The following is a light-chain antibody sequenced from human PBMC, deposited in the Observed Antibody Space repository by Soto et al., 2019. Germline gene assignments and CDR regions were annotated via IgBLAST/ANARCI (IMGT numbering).Light chain of an antibody. Sequence: VLTQPRSVSGSPGQSVTISCTGTSSDVGGYNYVSWYQQHPGKAPKLMVYDVNKRPSGVPDRFSGSKSGNTASLTISGLQAEDEADYYCCSYAGSYTLVFGTGTKVTVL. CDR3: CSYAGSYTLV. CDR2: DVN. V-gene: IGLV2-11*01. CDR1: SSDVGGYNY. J-gene: IGLJ1*01.